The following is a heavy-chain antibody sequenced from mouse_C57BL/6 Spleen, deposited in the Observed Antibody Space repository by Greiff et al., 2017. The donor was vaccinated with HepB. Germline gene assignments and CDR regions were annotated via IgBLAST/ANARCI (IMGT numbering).Heavy chain of an antibody. CDR3: AREGTEEWFVY. D-gene: IGHD2-14*01. Sequence: EVQLQQSGPELVKPGASVKIPCKASGYTFTDYNMDWVKQSHGKSLEWIGDINPNNGGTIYNQKFKGKATLTVDKSSSTAYMELRSLTSEDTAVYNCAREGTEEWFVYWGEGALVTVSA. CDR2: INPNNGGT. J-gene: IGHJ3*01. CDR1: GYTFTDYN. V-gene: IGHV1-18*01.